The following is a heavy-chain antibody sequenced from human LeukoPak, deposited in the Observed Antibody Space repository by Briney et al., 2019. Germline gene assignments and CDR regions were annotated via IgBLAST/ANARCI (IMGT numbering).Heavy chain of an antibody. D-gene: IGHD3/OR15-3a*01. J-gene: IGHJ4*02. Sequence: SETLSLTCTVSGGSISSSSYYWGWIRQPPGKGLEWIGSIYYSGSTYYNPSLKGRVTISVDTSKNQFSLKLSSVTAADTAVYYCARPTSRGHWTFWRYWGQGTLVTVSS. CDR1: GGSISSSSYY. CDR3: ARPTSRGHWTFWRY. V-gene: IGHV4-39*07. CDR2: IYYSGST.